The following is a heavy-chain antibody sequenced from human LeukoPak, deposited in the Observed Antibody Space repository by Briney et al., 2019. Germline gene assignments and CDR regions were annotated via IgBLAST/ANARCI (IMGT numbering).Heavy chain of an antibody. CDR3: AKDGDFTYYDILTGYSYHDAFDI. CDR1: GFTFSSYG. CDR2: IRYDGSNK. V-gene: IGHV3-30*02. J-gene: IGHJ3*02. Sequence: GGSLRLSCAASGFTFSSYGMHWVRQAPGKGLEWVAFIRYDGSNKYYADSVKGRFTISRDNSKNTLYLQMNSLRAEDTAVYYCAKDGDFTYYDILTGYSYHDAFDIWGQGTMVTVSS. D-gene: IGHD3-9*01.